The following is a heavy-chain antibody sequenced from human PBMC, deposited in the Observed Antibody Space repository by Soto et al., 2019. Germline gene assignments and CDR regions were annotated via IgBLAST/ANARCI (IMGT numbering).Heavy chain of an antibody. J-gene: IGHJ4*02. CDR3: ARDSFRGFSYGFDY. V-gene: IGHV3-48*02. Sequence: PGGSLRLSCATSGFSFGSHSMNWVRQAPGRGLEWISYISTASNIIDYADSVRGRFTVSRDNANHSLFLQMNSLGDEDSAVYYCARDSFRGFSYGFDYWGPGTLVTVSS. CDR1: GFSFGSHS. D-gene: IGHD5-18*01. CDR2: ISTASNII.